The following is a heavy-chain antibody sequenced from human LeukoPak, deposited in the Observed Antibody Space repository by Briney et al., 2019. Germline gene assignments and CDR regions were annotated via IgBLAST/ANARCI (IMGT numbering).Heavy chain of an antibody. V-gene: IGHV3-53*01. CDR1: GFTVSSNY. D-gene: IGHD5-24*01. CDR3: ARCGDGYNFDFDY. CDR2: IYSGGST. Sequence: PGGSLRLSCAASGFTVSSNYMSWVRQAPGKGLEWVSVIYSGGSTYYADSVKGRFTISRDNSKNTLYLQMNSLRAEDTAVYYCARCGDGYNFDFDYWGQGTLVTVSS. J-gene: IGHJ4*02.